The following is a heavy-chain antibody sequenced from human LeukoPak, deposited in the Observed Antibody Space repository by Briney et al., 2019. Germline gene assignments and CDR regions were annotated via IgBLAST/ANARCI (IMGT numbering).Heavy chain of an antibody. CDR1: GFTFSSYA. V-gene: IGHV3-23*01. CDR3: AKATDIVVVVVDY. J-gene: IGHJ4*02. Sequence: GGSLRLSCAASGFTFSSYAMSWVRQAPGKGLEWVSAVSGSGGSTYYADSVKGRFTISRDNSKNTLYLQMNSLGAEDTAVYYCAKATDIVVVVVDYWGQGTLVTVSS. D-gene: IGHD2-15*01. CDR2: VSGSGGST.